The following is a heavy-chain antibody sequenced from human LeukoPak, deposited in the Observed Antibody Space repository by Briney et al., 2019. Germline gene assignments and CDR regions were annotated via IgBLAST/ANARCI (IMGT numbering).Heavy chain of an antibody. Sequence: SGTLSLTCMVSGGSISSGNWWSWVRQPPGKGLEWFGEIHHTGNTNYNPSLKSRVTISIDKSENQFSLQLSSLTAADTAVYYCARNGHYSLDYWGQGILVTVSS. V-gene: IGHV4-4*02. CDR1: GGSISSGNW. CDR2: IHHTGNT. J-gene: IGHJ4*02. D-gene: IGHD3-10*01. CDR3: ARNGHYSLDY.